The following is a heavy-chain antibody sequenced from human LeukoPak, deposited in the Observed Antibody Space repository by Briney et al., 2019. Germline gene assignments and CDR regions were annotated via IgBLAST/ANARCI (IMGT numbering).Heavy chain of an antibody. Sequence: SETLSLTCTVSGGSISSSSYYWGWIRQPPGKGLEWIGSIYYSGSTYYKPSLKSRATISVDTSKKQFSLKLSSVTAADTAVYYCASRAGAFDPWGQGTLVTVSS. D-gene: IGHD3-10*01. CDR1: GGSISSSSYY. CDR3: ASRAGAFDP. J-gene: IGHJ5*02. V-gene: IGHV4-39*01. CDR2: IYYSGST.